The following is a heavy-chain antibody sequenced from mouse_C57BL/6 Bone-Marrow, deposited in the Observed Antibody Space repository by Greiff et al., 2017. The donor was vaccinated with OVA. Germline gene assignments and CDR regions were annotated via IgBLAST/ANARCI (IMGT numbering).Heavy chain of an antibody. J-gene: IGHJ3*01. V-gene: IGHV2-5*01. CDR1: GFSLTSYG. CDR2: IWRGGST. CDR3: AKNGRNGSAWFAY. D-gene: IGHD2-2*01. Sequence: QVQLKESGPGLVQPAQSLSITCTVSGFSLTSYGVHWVRQSPGKGLEWLGVIWRGGSTDYNAAFMSRLSITKDNSKSQVFFKINSLQADDTALYYCAKNGRNGSAWFAYWGQGTLVTVSA.